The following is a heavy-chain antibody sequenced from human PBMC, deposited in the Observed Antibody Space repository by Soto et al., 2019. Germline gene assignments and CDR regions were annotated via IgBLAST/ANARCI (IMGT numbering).Heavy chain of an antibody. Sequence: PTETLSLTCTVSGCSISSYYWSWIRQPPGKGLEWIGYIYYSGSTNYNPSLKSRVTISVDTSKNQFSLKLSSVTAADTAVYYCARVNYYDSSGYPRFDPWGQGTLVTVSS. D-gene: IGHD3-22*01. CDR2: IYYSGST. J-gene: IGHJ5*02. V-gene: IGHV4-59*01. CDR1: GCSISSYY. CDR3: ARVNYYDSSGYPRFDP.